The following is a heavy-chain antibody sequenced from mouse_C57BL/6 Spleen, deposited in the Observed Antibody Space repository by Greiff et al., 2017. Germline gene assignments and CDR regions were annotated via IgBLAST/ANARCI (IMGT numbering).Heavy chain of an antibody. D-gene: IGHD2-2*01. J-gene: IGHJ2*01. CDR2: IDPANGNT. Sequence: EVQRLESVAELVKPGASVKLSCTASGFNIKNTYMHWVKQRPEQGLEWIGRIDPANGNTKYAPKFQGKATITADTSSNTAYLQLSSLTSEDTAIYYCSRSLLRFYFDYWGQGTTLTVSS. CDR3: SRSLLRFYFDY. V-gene: IGHV14-3*01. CDR1: GFNIKNTY.